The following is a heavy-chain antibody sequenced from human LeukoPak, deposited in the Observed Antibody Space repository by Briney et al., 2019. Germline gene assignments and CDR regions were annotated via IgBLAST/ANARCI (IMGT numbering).Heavy chain of an antibody. CDR1: GFTFSDYY. V-gene: IGHV3-11*06. CDR2: ISSSSSYT. J-gene: IGHJ4*02. D-gene: IGHD5-18*01. CDR3: ARVAAPLNGLQVFDY. Sequence: PGGSLRLSCAASGFTFSDYYMNRIRQAPGKGLEWVSYISSSSSYTNYADSVKGRFTISRDNAKNSLYLQMNSLRAEDTAVYYCARVAAPLNGLQVFDYWGQGTLVTVSS.